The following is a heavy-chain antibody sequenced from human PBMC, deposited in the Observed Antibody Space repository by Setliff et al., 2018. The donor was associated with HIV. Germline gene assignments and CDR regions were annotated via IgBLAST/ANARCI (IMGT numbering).Heavy chain of an antibody. CDR2: MYYSGST. J-gene: IGHJ4*02. V-gene: IGHV4-39*07. D-gene: IGHD3-16*01. CDR1: GGSISSSSYY. Sequence: SETLSLTCTVSGGSISSSSYYWGWVRQPPGKGLEWIGSMYYSGSTYYTPSLKSRITISLDTSKNQFSLKLSSVTAADTAVYYCAKDYVENDYWGQGTLVTVSS. CDR3: AKDYVENDY.